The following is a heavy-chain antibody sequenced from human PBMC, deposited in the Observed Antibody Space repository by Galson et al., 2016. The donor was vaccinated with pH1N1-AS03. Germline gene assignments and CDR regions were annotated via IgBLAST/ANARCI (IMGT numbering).Heavy chain of an antibody. CDR3: ARRGQWRLLNDSYDDSDYFSAWCFDL. Sequence: TLSLTCAVSGGSMNNNQWWNWVRQPPGKGLEWIGEIYHSGNTNYNPSLKSRVTISLDKSKNQFSLNLSSVTAADPAVSYCARRGQWRLLNDSYDDSDYFSAWCFDLWGRGTLVTVSS. CDR1: GGSMNNNQW. CDR2: IYHSGNT. D-gene: IGHD3-22*01. J-gene: IGHJ2*01. V-gene: IGHV4-4*02.